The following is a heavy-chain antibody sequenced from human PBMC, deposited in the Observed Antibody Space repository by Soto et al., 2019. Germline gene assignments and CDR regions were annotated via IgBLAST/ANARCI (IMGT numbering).Heavy chain of an antibody. J-gene: IGHJ6*02. D-gene: IGHD1-26*01. CDR1: GFTVDDYG. CDR3: ARINGRSTYYYYGMDV. V-gene: IGHV3-20*04. Sequence: EVQLVESGGGVVRPGGYLRLSCAASGFTVDDYGMSWVRQAPGKGLEWVSGINWNGGSTGYAESVKGRFTIYRDNAKNSLYLQMNSLRAEDTALYYCARINGRSTYYYYGMDVWGQGTTVTVSS. CDR2: INWNGGST.